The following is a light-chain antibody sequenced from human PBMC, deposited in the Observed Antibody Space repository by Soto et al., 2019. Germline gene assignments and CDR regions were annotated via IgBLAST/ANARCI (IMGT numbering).Light chain of an antibody. CDR2: EVS. J-gene: IGLJ1*01. Sequence: QSALTQPASVSGSPGQSITISCTGTSSDVGGYNYVSWYQQHPGKAPKLMIYEVSNRSSGVSNRFSGSKSGNTASLTISGLQAEDEADYYCSSYTSSSTLVFGTGTKLTV. CDR1: SSDVGGYNY. CDR3: SSYTSSSTLV. V-gene: IGLV2-14*01.